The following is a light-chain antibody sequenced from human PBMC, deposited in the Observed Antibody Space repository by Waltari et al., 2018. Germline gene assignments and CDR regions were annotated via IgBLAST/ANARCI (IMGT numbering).Light chain of an antibody. V-gene: IGKV1-NL1*01. CDR2: AAS. CDR1: PGLRPS. Sequence: DIQLTQSPSSLSASVGARVPLHCRARPGLRPSFAWYPPPPGHAPTLLLYAASRLERVGPARGRGRGAGTEDTRTISSLQPEDFATYYCQQYYSTPPLTFGGGTKVEIK. CDR3: QQYYSTPPLT. J-gene: IGKJ4*01.